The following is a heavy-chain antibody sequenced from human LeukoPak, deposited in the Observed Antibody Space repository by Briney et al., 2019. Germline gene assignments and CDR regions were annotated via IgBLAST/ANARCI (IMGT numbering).Heavy chain of an antibody. J-gene: IGHJ4*02. Sequence: GGSLRLSCAASGITFRNAWMNWVRQSPGKGLEWVGHIKSKSDGETTDYAAPVKGRFTISRDDSRNMVYLQMNSLKTEDTAFYYCAADPPAGSSGIDHWGQGTLVTVYS. D-gene: IGHD2-15*01. CDR1: GITFRNAW. V-gene: IGHV3-15*01. CDR3: AADPPAGSSGIDH. CDR2: IKSKSDGETT.